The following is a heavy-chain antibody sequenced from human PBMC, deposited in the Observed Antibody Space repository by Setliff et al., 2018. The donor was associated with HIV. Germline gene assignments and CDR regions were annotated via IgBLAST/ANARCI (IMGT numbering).Heavy chain of an antibody. CDR2: IRYDGSNK. CDR1: GFTFSSYG. Sequence: GGSLRLSCAASGFTFSSYGMHWVRQAPGKGLEWVAFIRYDGSNKYYADSVKGRFTISRDNAKNSVYLQMHSLRVEDTAVYYCTRKLAPGHGMDVWGQGTTVTVSS. D-gene: IGHD3-3*02. J-gene: IGHJ6*02. V-gene: IGHV3-30*02. CDR3: TRKLAPGHGMDV.